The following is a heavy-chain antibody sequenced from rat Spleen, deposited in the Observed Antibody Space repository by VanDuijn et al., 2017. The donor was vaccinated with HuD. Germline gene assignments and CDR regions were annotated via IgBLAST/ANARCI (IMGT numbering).Heavy chain of an antibody. J-gene: IGHJ2*01. CDR3: ARRGYTTDYYGIWFAY. D-gene: IGHD1-6*01. V-gene: IGHV5S13*01. CDR2: ISTTGRNT. Sequence: EVQLVESGGGLVQPGRSLTLFCAASGFTLRNYGMAWVRQTPTKGLEWVASISTTGRNTYYRDSVKGRFTVSRDNAKSTLYLQMDSLRSEDTATYYCARRGYTTDYYGIWFAYWGQGVMVTVSS. CDR1: GFTLRNYG.